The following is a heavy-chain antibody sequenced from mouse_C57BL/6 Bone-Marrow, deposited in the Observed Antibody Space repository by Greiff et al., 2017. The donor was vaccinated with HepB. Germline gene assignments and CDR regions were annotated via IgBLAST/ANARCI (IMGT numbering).Heavy chain of an antibody. CDR3: ASTMVTTTSYFDY. J-gene: IGHJ2*01. CDR1: GYTFTSYW. CDR2: IDPSDSYT. D-gene: IGHD2-2*01. V-gene: IGHV1-69*01. Sequence: QVQLQQPGAELVMPGASVKLSCKASGYTFTSYWMHWVKQRPGQGLEWIGEIDPSDSYTNYNQKFKGKSTLTVDKSSSTAYMQLSSLTSEDSAVYYCASTMVTTTSYFDYWGQGTTLTVS.